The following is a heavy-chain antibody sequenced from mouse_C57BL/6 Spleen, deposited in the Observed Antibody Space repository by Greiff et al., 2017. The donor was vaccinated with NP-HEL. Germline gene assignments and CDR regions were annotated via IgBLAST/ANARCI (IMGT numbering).Heavy chain of an antibody. CDR2: IYPGDGDT. CDR1: GYAFSSSW. D-gene: IGHD2-2*01. V-gene: IGHV1-82*01. CDR3: AREKGGYDVYFDY. J-gene: IGHJ2*01. Sequence: VKLMESGPELVKPGASVKISCKASGYAFSSSWMNWVKQRPGKGLEWIGRIYPGDGDTNYNGKFKGKATLTADKSSSTAYMQLSSLTSEDSAVYFCAREKGGYDVYFDYWGQGTTLTVSS.